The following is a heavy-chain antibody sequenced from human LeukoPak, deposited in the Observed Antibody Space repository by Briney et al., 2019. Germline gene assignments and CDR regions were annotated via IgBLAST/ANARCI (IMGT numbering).Heavy chain of an antibody. V-gene: IGHV4-34*01. CDR1: GGSFSGYY. D-gene: IGHD1-14*01. CDR2: INHSGST. J-gene: IGHJ6*03. CDR3: ARDRKYYYHMDV. Sequence: SETLSLTCAVYGGSFSGYYWSWIPEPPGKGLEWMGEINHSGSTNYNPSLKSRVTISVDKSKNKFSLNLTSLTAADTAVYYCARDRKYYYHMDVWGKGTTVTVSS.